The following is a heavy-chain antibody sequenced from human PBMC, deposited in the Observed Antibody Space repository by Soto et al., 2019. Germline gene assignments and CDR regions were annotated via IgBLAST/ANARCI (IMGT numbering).Heavy chain of an antibody. CDR3: AKDSTHYYDSSGYYYGPAVGFDY. V-gene: IGHV3-23*01. CDR2: ISGSGGST. Sequence: PGGSLRLSCAASGFTFSSYAMSWVRQAPGKGLEWVSAISGSGGSTHYADSVKGRFTISRDNSKNTLYLQMNSLRAEDTAVYYCAKDSTHYYDSSGYYYGPAVGFDYWGQGTLVTVSS. J-gene: IGHJ4*02. D-gene: IGHD3-22*01. CDR1: GFTFSSYA.